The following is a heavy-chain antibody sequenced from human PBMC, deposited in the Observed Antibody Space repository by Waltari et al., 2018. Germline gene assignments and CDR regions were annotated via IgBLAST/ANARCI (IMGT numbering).Heavy chain of an antibody. CDR1: GVPFTTYA. D-gene: IGHD6-13*01. CDR2: IIPIFGTA. Sequence: QVQLVQSGAEVKKPGSSVKGSCKASGVPFTTYAIIWVRQAPGQGLEWRGGIIPIFGTANYAQKFQGRVTITADESTSTAYMELSSLRSEDTAVYYCARVGRGIAAAGRSYWGQGTLVTVSS. J-gene: IGHJ4*02. V-gene: IGHV1-69*01. CDR3: ARVGRGIAAAGRSY.